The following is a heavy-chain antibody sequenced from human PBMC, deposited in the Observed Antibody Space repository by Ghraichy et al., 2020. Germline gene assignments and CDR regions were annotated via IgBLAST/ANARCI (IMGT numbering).Heavy chain of an antibody. D-gene: IGHD1-14*01. CDR2: IYNSVNT. CDR1: GGSVSTSS. V-gene: IGHV4-59*02. CDR3: TRFARNPDS. J-gene: IGHJ5*01. Sequence: TLSLTCTVSGGSVSTSSWSWFRQPPGKGLEWVGYIYNSVNTNNNPSLKSRVTISVDTSKNQFSLRLSYVTAADTAMYYCTRFARNPDSWGQGILVTVSS.